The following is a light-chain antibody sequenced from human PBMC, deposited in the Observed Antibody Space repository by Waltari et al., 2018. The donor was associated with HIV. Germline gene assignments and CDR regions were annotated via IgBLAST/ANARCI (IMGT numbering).Light chain of an antibody. Sequence: DIQMTQSPSTLSASVGDRFTITCRASQSIDSWLDWYQQKPGKAPNLLIYKASTLESGVPSRFSGSGSGTEFTLTISSLQPDDFATYYCQQYNSISWTFGQGTKVEIK. CDR1: QSIDSW. J-gene: IGKJ1*01. V-gene: IGKV1-5*03. CDR3: QQYNSISWT. CDR2: KAS.